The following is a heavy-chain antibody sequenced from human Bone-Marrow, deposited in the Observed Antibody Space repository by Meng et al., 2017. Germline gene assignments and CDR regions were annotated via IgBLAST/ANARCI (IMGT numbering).Heavy chain of an antibody. Sequence: SETLSLTCAVSGYSISSGYYWGWIRQPPGKGLEWIGSIYHSGSTYYNPSLKSRVTISVDTSKNQFSLKLSSVTAADTAVYYCARVALAVAGIGSWGQGTLVTVSS. J-gene: IGHJ5*02. CDR3: ARVALAVAGIGS. D-gene: IGHD6-19*01. CDR2: IYHSGST. CDR1: GYSISSGYY. V-gene: IGHV4-38-2*01.